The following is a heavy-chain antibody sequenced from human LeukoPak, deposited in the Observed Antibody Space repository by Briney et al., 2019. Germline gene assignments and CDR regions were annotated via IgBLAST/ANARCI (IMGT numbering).Heavy chain of an antibody. D-gene: IGHD6-19*01. J-gene: IGHJ4*02. CDR2: INHSGST. CDR3: ARSSGWYLKATSFDY. V-gene: IGHV4-34*01. CDR1: GGSFSGYY. Sequence: PSETLSLTCAVYGGSFSGYYWSWIRQPPGKGLEWIGEINHSGSTNYNPSLKSRVTISVDTSKNQFSLKLSSVTAADTAVYYCARSSGWYLKATSFDYWGQGTLVTSPQ.